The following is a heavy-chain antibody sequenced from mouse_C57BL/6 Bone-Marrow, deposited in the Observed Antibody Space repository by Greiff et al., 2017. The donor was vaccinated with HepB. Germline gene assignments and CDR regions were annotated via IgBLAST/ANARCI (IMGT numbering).Heavy chain of an antibody. V-gene: IGHV14-4*01. CDR3: TRLLRFDY. J-gene: IGHJ2*01. D-gene: IGHD1-1*01. Sequence: VHVKQSGAELVRPGASVKLSCTASGFNIKDDYMHWVKQRPEQGLEWIGWIDPENGDTEYASKFQGKATITADTSSNTAYLQLSSLTSEDTAVYYCTRLLRFDYWGQGTTLTVSS. CDR2: IDPENGDT. CDR1: GFNIKDDY.